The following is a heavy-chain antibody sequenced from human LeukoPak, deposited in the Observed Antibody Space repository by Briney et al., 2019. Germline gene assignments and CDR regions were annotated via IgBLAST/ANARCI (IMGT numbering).Heavy chain of an antibody. D-gene: IGHD2-15*01. CDR3: ARGRVRCSGGNCYSYAFDI. CDR1: GYTFIDFY. J-gene: IGHJ3*02. V-gene: IGHV1-2*02. CDR2: ISPKSGGT. Sequence: ASVKVSCKASGYTFIDFYMHWVRQAPGQGLEWMGWISPKSGGTNYAQKFKGRLTVTRDTSISTAYMELGWLTSDDTALYYCARGRVRCSGGNCYSYAFDIWGQGTMVTVSS.